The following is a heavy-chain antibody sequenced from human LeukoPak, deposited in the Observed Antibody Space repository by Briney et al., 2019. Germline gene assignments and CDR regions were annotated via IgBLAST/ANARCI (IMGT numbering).Heavy chain of an antibody. Sequence: SETLSLTCAVSGYSISSGYYWGWIRQPPGMELEWIGSIYHSGSTYYNPSLKSRVTISVDTSKNQFSLKLSSVTAADTAVYYCARDRELLWFGELSEYYYMDVWGKGTTVTVSS. J-gene: IGHJ6*03. CDR1: GYSISSGYY. V-gene: IGHV4-38-2*02. CDR3: ARDRELLWFGELSEYYYMDV. D-gene: IGHD3-10*01. CDR2: IYHSGST.